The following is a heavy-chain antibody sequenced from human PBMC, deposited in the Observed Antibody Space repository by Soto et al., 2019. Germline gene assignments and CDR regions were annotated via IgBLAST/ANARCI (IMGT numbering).Heavy chain of an antibody. D-gene: IGHD3-22*01. Sequence: QVQLVQSGAEVKKPGASVKVSCKASGYTFTSYGISWVRQAPGQGLEWMGWISAYNGNTNYAQKLQGRVTITTDTXTXRAHMELRRLSSDDTAVYSCARWRRTITTWYLGLDYWGQGTLVTVSS. V-gene: IGHV1-18*01. CDR2: ISAYNGNT. CDR3: ARWRRTITTWYLGLDY. CDR1: GYTFTSYG. J-gene: IGHJ4*02.